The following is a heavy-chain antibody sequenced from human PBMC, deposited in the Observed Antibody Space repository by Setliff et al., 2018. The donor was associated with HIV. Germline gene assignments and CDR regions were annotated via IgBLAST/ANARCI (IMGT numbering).Heavy chain of an antibody. CDR3: ARGESTTWDLAEYFQH. Sequence: PSETLSLTCSVSGGSISSSGYYWSWIRQHPGKGLEWLGYIHYSGTTYYSPSLESRLTISIDTSENQFSLLLKSLTAADTAVYFCARGESTTWDLAEYFQHWGHGTLVTVSS. CDR1: GGSISSSGYY. CDR2: IHYSGTT. J-gene: IGHJ1*01. D-gene: IGHD2-2*01. V-gene: IGHV4-31*03.